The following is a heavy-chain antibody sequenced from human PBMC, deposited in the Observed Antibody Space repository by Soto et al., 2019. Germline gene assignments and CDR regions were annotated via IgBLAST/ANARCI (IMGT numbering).Heavy chain of an antibody. V-gene: IGHV4-34*01. CDR2: INHSGST. J-gene: IGHJ4*02. D-gene: IGHD2-8*02. CDR3: ARDKITGLFDY. CDR1: GGSFSGYY. Sequence: QVQLQQWGAGLLKPSETLSLTCAVYGGSFSGYYWTWIRQPPGTGLEWIGEINHSGSTNYNPSLMRRVTISVDPSKNQFSLKLTSVTAAGTAVYYCARDKITGLFDYWGQGTLVTVSS.